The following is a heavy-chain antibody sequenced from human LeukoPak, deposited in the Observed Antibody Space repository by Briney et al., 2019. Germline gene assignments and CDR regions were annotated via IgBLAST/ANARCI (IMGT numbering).Heavy chain of an antibody. CDR3: ASRNYYDSTGYFPY. Sequence: SGTLSLTCAVSGGSISSDNWWTWLRQPPGKGLEWIGEIHQSTSTNYNPSLKSRVTISVDKSKNQFSLKLNSVTAADTAIYYCASRNYYDSTGYFPYWGQGTLVTVSS. CDR2: IHQSTST. D-gene: IGHD3-22*01. J-gene: IGHJ4*02. CDR1: GGSISSDNW. V-gene: IGHV4-4*02.